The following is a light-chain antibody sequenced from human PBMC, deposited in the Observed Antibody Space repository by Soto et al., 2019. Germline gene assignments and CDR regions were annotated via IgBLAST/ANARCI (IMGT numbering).Light chain of an antibody. CDR1: SSNFGANYD. CDR3: QSYDTSLSGWV. V-gene: IGLV1-40*01. CDR2: GDY. J-gene: IGLJ3*02. Sequence: QSVLTQPPSVSGAPGQRVTISCTGSSSNFGANYDANWYQQLPGTAPKLLIHGDYNRPSGVPDRFSGSRSGTSASLAITDLQAEDEADYYCQSYDTSLSGWVFGGGTKLTVL.